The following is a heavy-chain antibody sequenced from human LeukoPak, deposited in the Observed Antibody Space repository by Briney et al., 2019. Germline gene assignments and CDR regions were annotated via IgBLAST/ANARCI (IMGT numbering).Heavy chain of an antibody. D-gene: IGHD1-26*01. J-gene: IGHJ6*02. V-gene: IGHV4-34*01. CDR1: GGSFSGYY. CDR3: ARGWELRYGMDV. CDR2: INHSGST. Sequence: SETLSLTCAVYGGSFSGYYWSWIRQPPGKGLEWIGEINHSGSTNYNPSLKSRVTISVDTSKNQFSLRLSSVTAADTALYYCARGWELRYGMDVWGQGTTVTVS.